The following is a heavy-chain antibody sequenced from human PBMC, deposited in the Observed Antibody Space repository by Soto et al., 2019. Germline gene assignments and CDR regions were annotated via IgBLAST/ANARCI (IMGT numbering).Heavy chain of an antibody. CDR2: ISGSGGST. CDR3: AKAGIVVVIRGGFDY. Sequence: EVQRLESGGGLVQPGGSLRLSCAASGFTFSSYAMSWVRQAPGKGLEWVSAISGSGGSTYYAVSVKGRFTISRDNPKNTLYLQMNSLRAEDTAVYYCAKAGIVVVIRGGFDYWGQGTLVTVSS. J-gene: IGHJ4*02. CDR1: GFTFSSYA. D-gene: IGHD3-22*01. V-gene: IGHV3-23*01.